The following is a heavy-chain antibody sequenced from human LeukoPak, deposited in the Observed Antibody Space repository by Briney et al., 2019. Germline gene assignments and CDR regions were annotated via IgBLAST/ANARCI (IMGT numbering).Heavy chain of an antibody. V-gene: IGHV7-4-1*02. CDR3: ARDSSSWYGRDWFDP. CDR2: IDTNTGNP. CDR1: GYTFTSYA. Sequence: ASVKVSCKASGYTFTSYAMNWVRQAPGRGLEWMGWIDTNTGNPTYAQGFTGRFVFSLDTSVSTAYLQISSLKAEDTAVYYCARDSSSWYGRDWFDPWGQGTLVTVSS. D-gene: IGHD6-13*01. J-gene: IGHJ5*02.